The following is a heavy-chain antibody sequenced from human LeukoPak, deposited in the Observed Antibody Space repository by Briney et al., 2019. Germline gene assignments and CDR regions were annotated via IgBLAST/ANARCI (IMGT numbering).Heavy chain of an antibody. Sequence: SETLSLTCTVSGGSLSSYYWSWIRQPPGEGLEWIGYIYYSGSTNYNPSLKSRFTISVDTSKNQFSLKLSSVTGAVTAVYYCARLELVQDSGAYHDYDMDVRGQGTTVTVSS. CDR1: GGSLSSYY. J-gene: IGHJ6*02. CDR2: IYYSGST. D-gene: IGHD1-26*01. V-gene: IGHV4-59*01. CDR3: ARLELVQDSGAYHDYDMDV.